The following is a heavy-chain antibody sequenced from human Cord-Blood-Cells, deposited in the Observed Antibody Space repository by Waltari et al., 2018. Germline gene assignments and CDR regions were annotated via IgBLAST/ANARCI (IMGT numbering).Heavy chain of an antibody. CDR1: GYRLTSYW. CDR3: ARRYYYDSSGYYFDY. J-gene: IGHJ4*02. Sequence: EVQLVQSGAEVKKPGESLTISCKGSGYRLTSYWICWVRQMPGKGLEWMGIIYPGDSDTRYSPSFQGQVTISADKSISTAYLQWSSLKASDTAMYYCARRYYYDSSGYYFDYWGQGTLVTVSS. V-gene: IGHV5-51*01. D-gene: IGHD3-22*01. CDR2: IYPGDSDT.